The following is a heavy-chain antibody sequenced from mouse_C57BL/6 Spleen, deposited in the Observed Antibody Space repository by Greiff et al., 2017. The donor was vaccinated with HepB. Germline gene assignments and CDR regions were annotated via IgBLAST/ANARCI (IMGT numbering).Heavy chain of an antibody. Sequence: VQLQQSGAELVRPGTSVKVSCKASGYAFTNYLIEWVKQRPGKGLEWIGVINPGSGGTNYNEKFKGKATLTADKSASTAYMQLSSLTSEDSAVYFWARSNYVFDVWGTGTTVTVSS. J-gene: IGHJ1*03. CDR2: INPGSGGT. V-gene: IGHV1-54*01. CDR1: GYAFTNYL. D-gene: IGHD2-5*01. CDR3: ARSNYVFDV.